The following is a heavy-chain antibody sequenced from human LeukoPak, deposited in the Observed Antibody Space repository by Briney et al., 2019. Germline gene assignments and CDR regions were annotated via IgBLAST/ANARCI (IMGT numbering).Heavy chain of an antibody. Sequence: AASVKVSCKASGYTFTSYDINWVRQATGQGLEWMGGIIPIFGTANYAQKFQGRVTITADESTSTAYMELSSLRSEDTAVYYCAINEEGYSSPFDYWGQGTLVTVSS. V-gene: IGHV1-69*13. D-gene: IGHD6-13*01. J-gene: IGHJ4*02. CDR1: GYTFTSYD. CDR2: IIPIFGTA. CDR3: AINEEGYSSPFDY.